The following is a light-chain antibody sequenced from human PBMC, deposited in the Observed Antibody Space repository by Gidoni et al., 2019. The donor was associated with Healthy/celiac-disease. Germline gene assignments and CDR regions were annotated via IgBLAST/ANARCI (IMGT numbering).Light chain of an antibody. J-gene: IGKJ4*01. CDR1: QDSSNY. CDR3: QQYDNLPLLT. CDR2: DAS. V-gene: IGKV1-33*01. Sequence: DIQMTQSPSSLSASVGERVTITCQASQDSSNYLNWYQQKPGKAPKRLIYDASNLETGVPSRFSGSGSGTDFTFTIISLQPEDIATYYCQQYDNLPLLTFGGGTKVEIK.